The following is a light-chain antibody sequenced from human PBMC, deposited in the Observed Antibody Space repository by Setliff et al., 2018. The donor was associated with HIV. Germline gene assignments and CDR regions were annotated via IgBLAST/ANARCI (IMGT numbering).Light chain of an antibody. CDR2: EVN. J-gene: IGLJ1*01. CDR3: SSYTSRNTLV. CDR1: SSDVGGYKY. V-gene: IGLV2-14*01. Sequence: QSVLTQPASVSGSPGQSITISCTGTSSDVGGYKYVYWYQQHPGKAPKLMIYEVNNRPSGISIRFSGSKPGNTASLTISGLQAEDEADYYCSSYTSRNTLVFGTGTKV.